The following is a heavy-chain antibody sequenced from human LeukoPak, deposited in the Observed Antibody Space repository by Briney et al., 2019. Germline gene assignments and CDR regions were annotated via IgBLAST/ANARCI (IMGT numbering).Heavy chain of an antibody. D-gene: IGHD2-8*01. J-gene: IGHJ4*02. CDR1: GYTFTDYY. Sequence: ASVKVSCKASGYTFTDYYMEWVRRAPGQGLEWMGWINPNSGGTNYAQKFQDRVTMTRDTSISTAYMELSRLRSDDTAVYYCARVRSYCTNGVCYWDLDYWGQGTLVTVSS. CDR3: ARVRSYCTNGVCYWDLDY. CDR2: INPNSGGT. V-gene: IGHV1-2*02.